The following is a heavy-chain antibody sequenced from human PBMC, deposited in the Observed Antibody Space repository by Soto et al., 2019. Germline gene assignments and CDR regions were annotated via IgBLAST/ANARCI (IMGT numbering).Heavy chain of an antibody. J-gene: IGHJ5*02. CDR2: IYYSGST. CDR3: ARERPTVTTYFSNWFDP. Sequence: TLSLTCTVSGGSISSGGYYWSWIRQHPGKGLEWIGYIYYSGSTYYNPSLKSRVTISVDTSKNQFSLKLSSVTAADTAVYYCARERPTVTTYFSNWFDPWGQGTLVTVSS. D-gene: IGHD4-17*01. CDR1: GGSISSGGYY. V-gene: IGHV4-31*03.